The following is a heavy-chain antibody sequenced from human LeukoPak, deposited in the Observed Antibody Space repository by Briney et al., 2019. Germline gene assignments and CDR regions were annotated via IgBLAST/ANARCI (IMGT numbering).Heavy chain of an antibody. CDR1: GFTFDDYA. D-gene: IGHD3-3*01. Sequence: GGSLRLSCAASGFTFDDYAMHWVRQAPGKGLEWVSGISWNSGSIGYADSVKGRFTISRDNAKNSLYLQMNSLRAEDTALYYCAKDMSGYSTYFIFDYWGQGTLVTVSS. CDR2: ISWNSGSI. CDR3: AKDMSGYSTYFIFDY. J-gene: IGHJ4*02. V-gene: IGHV3-9*01.